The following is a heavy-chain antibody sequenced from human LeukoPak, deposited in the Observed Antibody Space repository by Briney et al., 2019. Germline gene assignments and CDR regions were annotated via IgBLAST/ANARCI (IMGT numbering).Heavy chain of an antibody. V-gene: IGHV3-23*01. J-gene: IGHJ4*02. CDR3: ANWIGSSSRDY. CDR1: GFTFSTYA. CDR2: INSNGGEI. Sequence: GGSLRLSCAASGFTFSTYAMTWVRQAPGKGLEWVSGINSNGGEIYYADSVGGRFTISRDNSNNALYLQMDSLRAEDTAVYYCANWIGSSSRDYWGQGTLVTVSS. D-gene: IGHD6-6*01.